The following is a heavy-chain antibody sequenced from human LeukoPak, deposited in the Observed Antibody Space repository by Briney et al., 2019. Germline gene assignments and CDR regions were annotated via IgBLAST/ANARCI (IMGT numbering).Heavy chain of an antibody. J-gene: IGHJ6*02. V-gene: IGHV4-31*03. CDR1: GGSISSGGYY. D-gene: IGHD3-3*01. Sequence: SQTLSLTCTVSGGSISSGGYYWSWIRQHPGKGLEWIGYIYYSGSTYYNPSLKSRVTISVDTSKNQFSLKLSSVTAADTAVYYCAREGYDFWSAYYYGMDVWAKGPRSPSP. CDR2: IYYSGST. CDR3: AREGYDFWSAYYYGMDV.